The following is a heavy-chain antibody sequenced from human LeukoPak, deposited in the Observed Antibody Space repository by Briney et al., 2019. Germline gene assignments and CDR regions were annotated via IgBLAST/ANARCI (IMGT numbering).Heavy chain of an antibody. CDR2: ISYDGSNK. D-gene: IGHD6-13*01. V-gene: IGHV3-30*18. CDR1: GFTFSSYG. J-gene: IGHJ4*02. Sequence: GGSLRLSCAASGFTFSSYGMHWVRQAPGKGLEWVAVISYDGSNKYYADSVKGRFTISGDNSKNTLYLQMNSLRAEDTAVYYCANGKMDSSSWYFDYWGQGTLVTVSS. CDR3: ANGKMDSSSWYFDY.